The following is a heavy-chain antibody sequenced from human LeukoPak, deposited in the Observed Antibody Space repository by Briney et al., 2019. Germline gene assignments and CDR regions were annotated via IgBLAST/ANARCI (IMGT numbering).Heavy chain of an antibody. Sequence: QPGGSLRLSFAASGXTFSNYCMHWVRQVPGKGLVWVSHINSDGRIINYADSVKGRFTISRDNAKNTLYLQMNSLRAEDTAVYYCARGLVPGFLDYWGQGTPVTVSS. J-gene: IGHJ4*02. CDR2: INSDGRII. D-gene: IGHD4-11*01. CDR1: GXTFSNYC. CDR3: ARGLVPGFLDY. V-gene: IGHV3-74*01.